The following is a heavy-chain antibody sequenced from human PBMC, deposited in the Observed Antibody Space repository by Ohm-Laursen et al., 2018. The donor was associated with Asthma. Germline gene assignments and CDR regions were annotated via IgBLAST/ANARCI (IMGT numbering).Heavy chain of an antibody. Sequence: SLRLSCSASGFSFRDYGMYWVRQAPGKGLQWVALISNDGRDQYYADSVKDRFTISRDNSKNTVYLQMNSLNLEDTAVYCCARDVMEWYLPAFDFWGQGTLVTVSS. J-gene: IGHJ4*02. CDR2: ISNDGRDQ. V-gene: IGHV3-30*03. CDR1: GFSFRDYG. D-gene: IGHD3-3*01. CDR3: ARDVMEWYLPAFDF.